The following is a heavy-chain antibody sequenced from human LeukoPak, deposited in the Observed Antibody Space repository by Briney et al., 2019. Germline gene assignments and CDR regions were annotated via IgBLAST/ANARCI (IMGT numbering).Heavy chain of an antibody. Sequence: PGGSLRLSCAASGFTFSSSDIHWVRQAPGKGLERVAFISYDGSDKYYAESVKGRFTVSRDNSKHTLYLQMNSLRVEDTAVYYCAKDRGWCFEYWGQGTLVTVSS. CDR3: AKDRGWCFEY. CDR2: ISYDGSDK. V-gene: IGHV3-30*18. D-gene: IGHD6-19*01. J-gene: IGHJ4*02. CDR1: GFTFSSSD.